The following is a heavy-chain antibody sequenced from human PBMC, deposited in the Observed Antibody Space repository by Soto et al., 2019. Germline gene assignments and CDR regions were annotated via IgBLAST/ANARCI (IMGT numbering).Heavy chain of an antibody. Sequence: QVQLQESGPGLVKPSETLSLTCTVSGASISSNYWSWIRQPPGKGLEWIGYIDYSGRTNYNPCLNTRVTISIDPSKNQYSLKLRSVTAADTALYYCASTYGGSYYSGYYFFWGQVTLVTVSS. CDR2: IDYSGRT. CDR3: ASTYGGSYYSGYYFF. CDR1: GASISSNY. J-gene: IGHJ4*02. D-gene: IGHD5-12*01. V-gene: IGHV4-59*01.